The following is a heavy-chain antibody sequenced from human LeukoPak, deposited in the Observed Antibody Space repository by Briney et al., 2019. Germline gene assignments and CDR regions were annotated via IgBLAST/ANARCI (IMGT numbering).Heavy chain of an antibody. CDR1: GYTLTELS. J-gene: IGHJ4*02. V-gene: IGHV1-24*01. CDR2: FDPEDGET. D-gene: IGHD2-21*02. Sequence: ASVKVSCKVSGYTLTELSMHWVPQAPGKGREWMGGFDPEDGETIYAQKFQGRVTMTEDTSTDTAYMELSSLRSEDTAVYYCATQAAYCGGDCYYQYYFDYWGQGTLVTVSS. CDR3: ATQAAYCGGDCYYQYYFDY.